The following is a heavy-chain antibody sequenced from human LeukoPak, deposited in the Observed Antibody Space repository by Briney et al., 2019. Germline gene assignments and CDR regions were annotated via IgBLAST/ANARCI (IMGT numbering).Heavy chain of an antibody. CDR3: ARRGFTMVRGVLLGSFDY. D-gene: IGHD3-10*01. Sequence: PSETLSLTCTVSGGSISSYYWSWIRQPPGKGLEWIGYIYDSGNTNNNPSLKSRVTISVDTSKNQFSLKLSSVTAADTAVYYCARRGFTMVRGVLLGSFDYWGQGTLVTVSS. CDR2: IYDSGNT. J-gene: IGHJ4*02. CDR1: GGSISSYY. V-gene: IGHV4-59*01.